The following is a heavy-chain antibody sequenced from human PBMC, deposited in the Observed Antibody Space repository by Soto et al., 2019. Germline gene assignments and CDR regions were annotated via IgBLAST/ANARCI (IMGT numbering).Heavy chain of an antibody. V-gene: IGHV3-23*01. CDR1: GFTFSGYA. CDR2: ICGSGDVK. CDR3: AKDRQRPVAGILDY. J-gene: IGHJ4*02. Sequence: GGSLRLSCAASGFTFSGYAMSWVRQAPGKGLEWVSAICGSGDVKYIADSVKGRFTISRDKSKKTLYLQMNSLRAEDTAVYYCAKDRQRPVAGILDYWGQGTLVTVSS. D-gene: IGHD6-19*01.